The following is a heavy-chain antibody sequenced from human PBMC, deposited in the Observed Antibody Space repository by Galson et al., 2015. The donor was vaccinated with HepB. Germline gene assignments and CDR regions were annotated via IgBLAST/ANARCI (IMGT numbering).Heavy chain of an antibody. CDR1: GSTFSSYA. CDR3: ARSIAARPPDI. CDR2: ISYDGSNK. J-gene: IGHJ3*02. V-gene: IGHV3-30-3*01. D-gene: IGHD6-6*01. Sequence: SLRLSCAASGSTFSSYAMHWVRQAPGKGLEWVAVISYDGSNKYYADSVKGRFTISRDNSKNTLYLQMNSLRAEDTAVYYCARSIAARPPDIWGQGTMVTVSS.